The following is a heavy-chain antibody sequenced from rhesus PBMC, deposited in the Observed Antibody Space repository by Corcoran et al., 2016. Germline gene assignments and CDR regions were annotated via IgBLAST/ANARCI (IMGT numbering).Heavy chain of an antibody. V-gene: IGHV4S5*01. D-gene: IGHD5-42*01. Sequence: QVQLEESGPGLVKPSETLSLTGAVSGGPISGYSWNWLRQPLGNGLEWIGYSGGSSGGTDSNPSLKGRVTISTATSKNPLSLRLSSVTAADTAVYYCARGDVDGSLDVWGRGVLVTVSS. CDR2: SGGSSGGT. CDR3: ARGDVDGSLDV. CDR1: GGPISGYS. J-gene: IGHJ5-2*02.